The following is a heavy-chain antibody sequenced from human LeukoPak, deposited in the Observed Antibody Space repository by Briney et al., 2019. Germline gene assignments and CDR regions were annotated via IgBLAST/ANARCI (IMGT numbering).Heavy chain of an antibody. J-gene: IGHJ4*02. V-gene: IGHV3-23*01. Sequence: AISGSGGSTYYADSVKGRFTISRDNSKNTLYLQMNSLRAEDRAVYYCAKDRYDSSGYYHFDYWGQGTLVTVSS. D-gene: IGHD3-22*01. CDR2: ISGSGGST. CDR3: AKDRYDSSGYYHFDY.